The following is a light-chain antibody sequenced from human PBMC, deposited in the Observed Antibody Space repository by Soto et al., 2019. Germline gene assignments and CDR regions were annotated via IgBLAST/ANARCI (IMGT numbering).Light chain of an antibody. Sequence: IVISQSPTTLAVCPGVRATLPRRASQSVSSKLAWFQQTPGQAPSLLIYGVSTRATGVPVRFSGSGSGTEFTLTINSLQSEDVAFYYCQQYNNWPHTFGQGTKVDIK. CDR2: GVS. CDR1: QSVSSK. CDR3: QQYNNWPHT. V-gene: IGKV3-15*01. J-gene: IGKJ2*01.